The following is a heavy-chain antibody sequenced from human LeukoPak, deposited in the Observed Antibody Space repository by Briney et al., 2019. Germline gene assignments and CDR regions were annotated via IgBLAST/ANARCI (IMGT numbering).Heavy chain of an antibody. Sequence: SETLSLTCSVSGVSISSGSNYWGWIRQPPGETLEWIGSIYSSGSTYYNSSLKSRVIILIDTSKNHFSLTLSSVTAADTAVYYCTRSDGYGLVGIWGQGTMVTVSS. V-gene: IGHV4-39*07. CDR2: IYSSGST. D-gene: IGHD3-10*01. J-gene: IGHJ3*01. CDR3: TRSDGYGLVGI. CDR1: GVSISSGSNY.